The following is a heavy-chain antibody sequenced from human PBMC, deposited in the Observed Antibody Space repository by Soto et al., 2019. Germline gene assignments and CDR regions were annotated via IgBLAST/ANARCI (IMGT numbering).Heavy chain of an antibody. Sequence: GGSLRLSCAASGFTFSNYYMHWVRQTTGKGLEWVSAIGTTGDPYYPGSVKGRFTISRDNAKNSLYLQMNSLTVEDTGVYFCGRGSSGWYSEVEFWGQGT. D-gene: IGHD6-19*01. CDR1: GFTFSNYY. V-gene: IGHV3-13*05. CDR3: GRGSSGWYSEVEF. CDR2: IGTTGDP. J-gene: IGHJ4*02.